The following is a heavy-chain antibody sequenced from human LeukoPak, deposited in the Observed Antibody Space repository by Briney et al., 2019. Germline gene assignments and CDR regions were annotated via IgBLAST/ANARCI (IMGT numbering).Heavy chain of an antibody. CDR3: TRTSPGVPLDV. J-gene: IGHJ4*02. CDR1: GVSFSGYY. CDR2: ISQSGVT. D-gene: IGHD7-27*01. Sequence: TETLSLTCALSGVSFSGYYWSWMRRPPGKGPQWVGQISQSGVTDYNPSLKSRVTISLDTSKNQFSLRLTFVTAADAAVYYCTRTSPGVPLDVWGRGTLVTVSS. V-gene: IGHV4-34*01.